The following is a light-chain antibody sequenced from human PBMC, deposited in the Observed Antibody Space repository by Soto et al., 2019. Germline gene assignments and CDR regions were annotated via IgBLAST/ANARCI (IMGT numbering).Light chain of an antibody. CDR3: QQYNDWPLT. V-gene: IGKV3-15*01. CDR2: GAS. Sequence: EIVMTQSPATLSVSPGERATLSCTASQSVSSNLAWYQQKPSQALRLLIYGASTRATGIPARFSGAGSGTEFPLDISSLQSEDFAVYYCQQYNDWPLTFGGGTKVEIK. CDR1: QSVSSN. J-gene: IGKJ4*01.